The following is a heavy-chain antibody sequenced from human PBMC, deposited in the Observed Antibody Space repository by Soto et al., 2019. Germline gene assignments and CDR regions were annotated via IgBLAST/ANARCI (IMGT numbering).Heavy chain of an antibody. D-gene: IGHD5-12*01. CDR1: GDTFNDYY. V-gene: IGHV1-2*04. CDR2: INPNGGVT. Sequence: QVQLVQSGAEVKKPGASVTVSCRSSGDTFNDYYIHWVRQAPGQGLEWMGWINPNGGVTKYAQKFQGWVSMTRDTSIRTVYMQQSRLRSDDTAVYYCARESGGATATLVYHYCYMDVWGTGTTVTVSS. J-gene: IGHJ6*03. CDR3: ARESGGATATLVYHYCYMDV.